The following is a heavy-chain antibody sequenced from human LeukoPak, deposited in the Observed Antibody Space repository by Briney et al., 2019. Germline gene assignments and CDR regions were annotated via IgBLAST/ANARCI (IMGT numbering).Heavy chain of an antibody. Sequence: GRSLRLSCAASGFTFSSYAMSWVRQAPGKGLEWVSAISGSGGSTYYADSVKGRFTISRDNSKNTLYLQMNGLRAEDTAVYYCAQGGLGRGYSYGHEFDYWGQGTLVTVSS. D-gene: IGHD5-18*01. J-gene: IGHJ4*02. V-gene: IGHV3-23*01. CDR2: ISGSGGST. CDR1: GFTFSSYA. CDR3: AQGGLGRGYSYGHEFDY.